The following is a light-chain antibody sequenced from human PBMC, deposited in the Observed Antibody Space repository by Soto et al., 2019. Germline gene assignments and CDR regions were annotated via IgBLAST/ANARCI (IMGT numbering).Light chain of an antibody. CDR1: QTINSY. Sequence: DIGLTQSPATLSLSPGDRATLSCRASQTINSYLAWYQQKPGQAPRLLIYDASNRATGITARFSGSGSGTEFSPPTSSLEPDDFAVDYCQQYTNWPRTFGQGTKVDIK. V-gene: IGKV3-11*01. CDR2: DAS. CDR3: QQYTNWPRT. J-gene: IGKJ1*01.